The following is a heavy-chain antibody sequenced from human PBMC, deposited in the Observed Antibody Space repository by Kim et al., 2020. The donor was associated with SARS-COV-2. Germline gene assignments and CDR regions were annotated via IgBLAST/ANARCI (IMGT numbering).Heavy chain of an antibody. V-gene: IGHV4-4*07. CDR3: VRVRVGSDIDY. CDR2: T. D-gene: IGHD1-26*01. Sequence: TGYNPSLKSRATMSVDTSKMQLSLKLTSVTAADTAVYYCVRVRVGSDIDYWGQGTLVTVSS. J-gene: IGHJ4*02.